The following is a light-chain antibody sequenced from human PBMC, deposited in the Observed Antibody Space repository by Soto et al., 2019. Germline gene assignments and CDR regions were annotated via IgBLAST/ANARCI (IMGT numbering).Light chain of an antibody. CDR1: SSDVGSFNL. J-gene: IGLJ1*01. Sequence: QSALTQPASVSGSPGQSITISCTGTSSDVGSFNLVSWYQQHPGKAPKLMIYEGSKRPSGVSNRFSGSTSGNKAALTISGLQAEDEADYYCCSYAGTSTYVFGTGTKLTVL. CDR3: CSYAGTSTYV. V-gene: IGLV2-23*01. CDR2: EGS.